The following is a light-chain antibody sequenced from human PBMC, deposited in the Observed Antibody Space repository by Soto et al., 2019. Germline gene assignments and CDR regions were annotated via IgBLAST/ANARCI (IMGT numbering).Light chain of an antibody. CDR1: QSLLHSNGYDS. CDR3: MQALHSPPT. CDR2: LGS. J-gene: IGKJ1*01. Sequence: IVMTQSPLSLPVTPGEPASISCRSSQSLLHSNGYDSLDWYLQKPGQSPQLLIYLGSTRASGGPARFSGSGAGTDFTLKISRVEADDVGVYYVMQALHSPPTFGQGTKVVIK. V-gene: IGKV2-28*01.